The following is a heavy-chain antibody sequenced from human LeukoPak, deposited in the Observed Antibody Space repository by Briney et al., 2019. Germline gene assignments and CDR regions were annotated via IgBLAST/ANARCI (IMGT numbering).Heavy chain of an antibody. D-gene: IGHD3-9*01. CDR1: GYTFTSYY. CDR3: ARNNILTGGGAFDI. Sequence: GASVKVSCKASGYTFTSYYMHWVRQAPGQGLEWMGWISAYNGNTNYAQKLQGRVTMTTDTSTSTAYMELRSLRSDDTAVYYCARNNILTGGGAFDIWGQGTMVTVSS. J-gene: IGHJ3*02. CDR2: ISAYNGNT. V-gene: IGHV1-18*04.